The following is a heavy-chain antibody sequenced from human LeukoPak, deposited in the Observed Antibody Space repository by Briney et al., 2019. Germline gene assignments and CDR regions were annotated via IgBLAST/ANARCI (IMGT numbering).Heavy chain of an antibody. CDR1: GGSISSGSYY. J-gene: IGHJ4*02. CDR2: IYTSGST. Sequence: PSETLSLTCTVSGGSISSGSYYWSWIRQPAGKGLEWIGRIYTSGSTNYNPSLKSRVTMSVDTSKSQFSLKLSSVTAADTAVYYCARGGISAYYFDYWGQGTLVTVSS. V-gene: IGHV4-61*02. CDR3: ARGGISAYYFDY. D-gene: IGHD1-14*01.